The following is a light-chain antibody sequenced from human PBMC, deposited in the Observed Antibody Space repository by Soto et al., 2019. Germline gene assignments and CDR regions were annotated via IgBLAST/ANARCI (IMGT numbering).Light chain of an antibody. J-gene: IGLJ2*01. CDR2: SNN. CDR1: SSNIGSNI. Sequence: QSALTQPPSASGTPGQRVTISCSGSSSNIGSNIVNWYQQLPGTAPKLLIYSNNQRPSGVPDRFSGSKSGTSASLAISGLQSEDEADYYCAAWHDSLNGPVFGGGTKVTVL. V-gene: IGLV1-44*01. CDR3: AAWHDSLNGPV.